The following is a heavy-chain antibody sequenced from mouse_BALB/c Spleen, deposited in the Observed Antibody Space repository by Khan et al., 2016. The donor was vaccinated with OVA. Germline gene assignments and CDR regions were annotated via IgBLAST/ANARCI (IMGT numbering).Heavy chain of an antibody. V-gene: IGHV3-2*02. D-gene: IGHD1-1*01. J-gene: IGHJ2*01. CDR3: ARVYEGDFDY. CDR2: ISYSGNT. Sequence: VQLKESGPGLVKPSQSLSLTCTVTGYSITSDYAWNWIRQFPGNKLEWMGYISYSGNTKNNTSLKSRISITRDTSKNQFFLQLKSVTTEDTARYYCARVYEGDFDYWGQGTTLTVSS. CDR1: GYSITSDYA.